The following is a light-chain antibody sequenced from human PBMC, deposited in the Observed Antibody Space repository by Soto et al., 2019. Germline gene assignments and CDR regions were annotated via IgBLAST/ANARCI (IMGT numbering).Light chain of an antibody. Sequence: QSALTQPRSVSGYPGQSVTISCTGTSGDVCGYDFVSWYQHHPGKVPKLMIFDVSKRPSGVPDRFSGSKSGSTASLTISGLQAEDEADYYCCSYGGNFYVVGTGTKVTVL. J-gene: IGLJ1*01. V-gene: IGLV2-11*01. CDR1: SGDVCGYDF. CDR2: DVS. CDR3: CSYGGNFYV.